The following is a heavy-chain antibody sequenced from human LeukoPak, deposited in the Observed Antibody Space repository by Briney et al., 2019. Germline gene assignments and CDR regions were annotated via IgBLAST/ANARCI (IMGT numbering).Heavy chain of an antibody. Sequence: ASVKVSCKASGYTFTGYYMHWVRQAPGQGLEWMGWINPNSGGTNYAQKFQGRVTMTRDTSISTAYMELSRLRSDDTAVYYCARRGGPYYYDSSGSSPFDPWGQGTLVTVSS. CDR1: GYTFTGYY. J-gene: IGHJ5*02. D-gene: IGHD3-22*01. V-gene: IGHV1-2*02. CDR2: INPNSGGT. CDR3: ARRGGPYYYDSSGSSPFDP.